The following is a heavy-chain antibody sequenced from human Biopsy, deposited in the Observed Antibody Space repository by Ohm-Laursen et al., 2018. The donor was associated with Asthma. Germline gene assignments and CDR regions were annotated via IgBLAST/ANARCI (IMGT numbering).Heavy chain of an antibody. CDR1: GFTFSNYG. CDR2: ISFDGSNK. V-gene: IGHV3-30*18. J-gene: IGHJ4*02. Sequence: SLRLSCTASGFTFSNYGMHWVRQAPGKGLEWVAVISFDGSNKDFADSVKGRFTISRDNSRNTLHLQMNSLRAEDTAVYYCAKDVFPGWELRRGPDYWGQGTLVTVSS. CDR3: AKDVFPGWELRRGPDY. D-gene: IGHD1-26*01.